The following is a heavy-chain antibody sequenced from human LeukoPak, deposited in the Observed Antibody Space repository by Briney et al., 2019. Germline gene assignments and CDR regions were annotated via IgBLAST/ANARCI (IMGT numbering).Heavy chain of an antibody. CDR1: GGSFSGYY. CDR3: ARGAPRVRYFDWLLPYDAFDI. J-gene: IGHJ3*02. V-gene: IGHV4-34*01. Sequence: SETLSLTCAVYGGSFSGYYWSWIRQPPGKGLEWIGEINHSGSTNYNPSLKSRVTISVDTSKNQFSLKLSSVTAADTAVYYCARGAPRVRYFDWLLPYDAFDIRGQGTMVTVSS. CDR2: INHSGST. D-gene: IGHD3-9*01.